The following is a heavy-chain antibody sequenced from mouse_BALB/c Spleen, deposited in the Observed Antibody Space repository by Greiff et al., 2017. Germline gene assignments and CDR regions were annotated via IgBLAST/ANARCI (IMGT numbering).Heavy chain of an antibody. V-gene: IGHV1S34*01. CDR3: ARAMMVTTAWFAY. J-gene: IGHJ3*01. D-gene: IGHD2-3*01. Sequence: LVKTGASVKISCKASGYSFTGYYMHWVKQSHGKSLEWMGYISCYNGATSYNQKFKGKATFTVDTSSSTAYMQFNSLTSEDSAVYYCARAMMVTTAWFAYWGQGTLVTVSA. CDR2: ISCYNGAT. CDR1: GYSFTGYY.